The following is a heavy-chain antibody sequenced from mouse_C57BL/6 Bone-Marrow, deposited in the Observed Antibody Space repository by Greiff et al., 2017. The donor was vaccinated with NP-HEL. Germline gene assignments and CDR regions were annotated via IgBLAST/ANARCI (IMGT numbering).Heavy chain of an antibody. V-gene: IGHV5-4*01. D-gene: IGHD1-1*01. Sequence: EVQVVESGGGLVKPGGSLKLSCAASGFTFSSYAMSWVRQTPEKRLEWVATISDGGSYTYYPDNVKGRFTISRDNAKNNLYLQMSHLKSEDTAMYYCASLITGYFDVWGTGTTVTVSS. CDR1: GFTFSSYA. CDR2: ISDGGSYT. J-gene: IGHJ1*03. CDR3: ASLITGYFDV.